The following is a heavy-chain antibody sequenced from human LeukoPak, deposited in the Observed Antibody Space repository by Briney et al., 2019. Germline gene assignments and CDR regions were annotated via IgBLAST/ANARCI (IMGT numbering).Heavy chain of an antibody. Sequence: SETLSLTCAVYGGSFSGYYWSWIRQPPGKGLEWIGEINHSGSTNYNPSLKSRVTISVDTSKNQFSLKLSSVTAADTAVYYCASTIRADYWGQGTLVPVSS. J-gene: IGHJ4*02. CDR2: INHSGST. CDR3: ASTIRADY. D-gene: IGHD5-24*01. CDR1: GGSFSGYY. V-gene: IGHV4-34*01.